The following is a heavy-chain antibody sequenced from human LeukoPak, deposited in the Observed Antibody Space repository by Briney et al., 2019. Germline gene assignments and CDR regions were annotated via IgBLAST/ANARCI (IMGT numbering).Heavy chain of an antibody. CDR2: IYPADSDI. J-gene: IGHJ5*02. CDR3: ARQEYCSGGSCYTWFDP. Sequence: GESLKISCKGSGYSITNYWIGWVRQMPGKGLEWMGIIYPADSDIRYSPSFQGQVTISADKFISTAYLQWSSLKASDTAMYYCARQEYCSGGSCYTWFDPWGQGTLVTVSS. CDR1: GYSITNYW. V-gene: IGHV5-51*01. D-gene: IGHD2-15*01.